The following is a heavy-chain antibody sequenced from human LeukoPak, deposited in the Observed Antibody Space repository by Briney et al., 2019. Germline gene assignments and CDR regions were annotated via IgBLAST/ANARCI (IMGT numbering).Heavy chain of an antibody. CDR3: ARDLVFYYGSGSFNWFDH. J-gene: IGHJ5*02. D-gene: IGHD3-10*01. V-gene: IGHV1-46*01. CDR1: GYTFTSYY. Sequence: ASVKVSCKASGYTFTSYYMHWVRQAPGQGLEWMGIINPSGGSTSYALKFQGRVTMTRDTSTSTAYMELSSLRSEDAAVYYCARDLVFYYGSGSFNWFDHWGQGTLVTVSS. CDR2: INPSGGST.